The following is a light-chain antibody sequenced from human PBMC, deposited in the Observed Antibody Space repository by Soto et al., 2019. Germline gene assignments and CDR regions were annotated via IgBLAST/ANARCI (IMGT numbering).Light chain of an antibody. CDR3: MQSTDWPPS. J-gene: IGKJ4*01. CDR2: QVS. V-gene: IGKV2-30*01. Sequence: DVVMPQSPLSLPVTLGQPASISCRSSQSLVYSDGNTYLNWFQQRPSQSPRRLIFQVSNRDSGMPDRFCDSGSVYDVTLKISWVEAEDVGVYYCMQSTDWPPSFGGGTQVEIK. CDR1: QSLVYSDGNTY.